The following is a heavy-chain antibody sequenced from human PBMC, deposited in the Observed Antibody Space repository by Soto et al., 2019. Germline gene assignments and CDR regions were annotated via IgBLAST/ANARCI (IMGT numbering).Heavy chain of an antibody. J-gene: IGHJ6*02. V-gene: IGHV2-26*01. CDR1: GFSLTTGKMG. D-gene: IGHD4-17*01. CDR3: ARINVDSYHFYYAMDV. CDR2: IFSDNER. Sequence: QVTLKESGPALVKPTETLTLTCTVSGFSLTTGKMGVSWIRQPPWKALEWLAHIFSDNERSYSTSLQGRLTISKDTPGSQVVLSMTNVDPVDTATYSCARINVDSYHFYYAMDVWGQGTTVTLSS.